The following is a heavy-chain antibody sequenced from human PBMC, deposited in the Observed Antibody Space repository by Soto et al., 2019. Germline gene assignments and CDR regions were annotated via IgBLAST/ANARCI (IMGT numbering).Heavy chain of an antibody. Sequence: SETLSLTCSVSGDSMSSGAYYWSWIRQHPGKGLEWIAYIYHSGDTHYNPSLRSRITISVDSSKNQFSLKLTSVTDADTAIYYCASTYSGYFDNWGQGTPVHASS. CDR2: IYHSGDT. CDR1: GDSMSSGAYY. J-gene: IGHJ4*02. V-gene: IGHV4-31*03. D-gene: IGHD3-22*01. CDR3: ASTYSGYFDN.